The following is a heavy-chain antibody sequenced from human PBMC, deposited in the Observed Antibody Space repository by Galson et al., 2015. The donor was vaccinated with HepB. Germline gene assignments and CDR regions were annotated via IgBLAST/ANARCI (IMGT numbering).Heavy chain of an antibody. CDR1: GFPFSYYA. Sequence: SLRLSCAASGFPFSYYAMTWVRQAPGKGLEWVSAITHSGDNTYSADTLKGRFTISRDNSKNTVFLQMNSLRADDTAIYFCAKVFPEKTDGWYRQALYYFDFWGQGSLVTVSS. V-gene: IGHV3-23*01. CDR3: AKVFPEKTDGWYRQALYYFDF. CDR2: ITHSGDNT. D-gene: IGHD6-19*01. J-gene: IGHJ4*02.